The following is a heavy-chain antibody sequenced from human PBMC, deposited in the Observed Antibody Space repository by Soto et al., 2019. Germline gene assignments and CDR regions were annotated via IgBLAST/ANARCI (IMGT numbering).Heavy chain of an antibody. CDR1: GLTFSRYT. CDR3: AKVRGFDP. Sequence: GGSLILSCATSGLTFSRYTMSWVRQIPGKGLECVSAIGGDGESTHYADSVKGRFTISRDNSKNTLYLQLNSLRVEDTAVYYCAKVRGFDPWGQGTLVTVSA. CDR2: IGGDGEST. J-gene: IGHJ5*02. V-gene: IGHV3-23*01.